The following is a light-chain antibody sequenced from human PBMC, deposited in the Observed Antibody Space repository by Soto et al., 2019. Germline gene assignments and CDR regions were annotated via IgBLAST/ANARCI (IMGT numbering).Light chain of an antibody. CDR3: CSYAGSFAVI. CDR1: SSDIGGYSF. V-gene: IGLV2-11*01. Sequence: QSALTQPPSVSGSPGQSVTISCSGASSDIGGYSFVSWYQQYPGNIPKLIIYDVRNRPSGVPDRFSGSKSGNTASLTISGLRAEDEADYCCCSYAGSFAVIFGGGTKLTVL. J-gene: IGLJ2*01. CDR2: DVR.